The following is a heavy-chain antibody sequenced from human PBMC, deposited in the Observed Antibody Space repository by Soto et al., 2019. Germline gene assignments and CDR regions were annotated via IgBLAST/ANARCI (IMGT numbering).Heavy chain of an antibody. D-gene: IGHD6-6*01. CDR1: GFTFSSYA. Sequence: EVQLLESGGGLVQPGGSLRLSCAASGFTFSSYAMSWVRQAPGKGLEWVSAISGSGGSTYYADSVKGRFTISRDNSKSTLDLQMNSLRAEDTAVYYCAKDGWGQEYSSSSNWGQGTLVTVSS. V-gene: IGHV3-23*01. CDR3: AKDGWGQEYSSSSN. CDR2: ISGSGGST. J-gene: IGHJ4*02.